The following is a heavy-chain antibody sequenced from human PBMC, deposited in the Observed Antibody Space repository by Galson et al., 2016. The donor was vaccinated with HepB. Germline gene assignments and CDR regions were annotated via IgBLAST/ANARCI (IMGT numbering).Heavy chain of an antibody. CDR2: IHHSGQT. D-gene: IGHD2-15*01. V-gene: IGHV4-30-2*06. Sequence: TLSLTCDVSGGVIDSSGYAWSWIRQFRGKGLEWVGHIHHSGQTYYNPSLKRRLTLSVDRSKHQFSLRLTSLTATDSAVYYCARVRCRGGAGFSWWRLHGFDVWGQGTIVTVS. CDR1: GGVIDSSGYA. J-gene: IGHJ3*01. CDR3: ARVRCRGGAGFSWWRLHGFDV.